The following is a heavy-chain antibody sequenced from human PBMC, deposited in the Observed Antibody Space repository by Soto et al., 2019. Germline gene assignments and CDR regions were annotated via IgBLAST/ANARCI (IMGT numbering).Heavy chain of an antibody. V-gene: IGHV1-3*05. CDR3: ARAPSWWYFDL. CDR2: INAGNGNT. CDR1: GYTFTSYA. Sequence: QVQLVQSGAEEKKPGASVKVSCKASGYTFTSYAMHWVRQATGQRLEWMGRINAGNGNTKYSQKFQGRVTITRDTSASTAYMELSSLRSEDTAVYYCARAPSWWYFDLWGRGTLVTVSS. J-gene: IGHJ2*01.